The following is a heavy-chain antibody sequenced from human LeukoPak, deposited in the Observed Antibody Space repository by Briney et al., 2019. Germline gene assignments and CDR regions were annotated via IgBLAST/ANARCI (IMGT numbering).Heavy chain of an antibody. J-gene: IGHJ4*02. Sequence: GGSLRLSCAASGFTFSDYYMSWIRQAPGKGLEWVSYISSSSSYTNYADSVKGRFTISRDNAKNSLYLQMNRLRADDTAVYYCAREFTGYGNTDYWGQGTLVTVSS. D-gene: IGHD5-12*01. V-gene: IGHV3-11*05. CDR1: GFTFSDYY. CDR2: ISSSSSYT. CDR3: AREFTGYGNTDY.